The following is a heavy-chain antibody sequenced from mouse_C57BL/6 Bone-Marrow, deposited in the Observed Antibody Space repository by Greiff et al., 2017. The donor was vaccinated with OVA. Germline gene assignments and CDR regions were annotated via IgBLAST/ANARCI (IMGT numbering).Heavy chain of an antibody. V-gene: IGHV14-3*01. J-gene: IGHJ2*01. CDR1: GFHIKNTY. CDR2: IDPANGNT. CDR3: AAYSNYECYFDY. Sequence: EVMLVESVAELVRPGASVKLSCTASGFHIKNTYMPWVKQRPEQGLEWIGRIDPANGNTKYAPKFPGKAPITADTSSNTAYLQLSSLTSEDTAIYYCAAYSNYECYFDYGGQGTTLTVSS. D-gene: IGHD2-5*01.